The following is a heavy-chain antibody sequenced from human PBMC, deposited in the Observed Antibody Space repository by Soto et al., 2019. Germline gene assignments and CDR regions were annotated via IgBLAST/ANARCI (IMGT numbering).Heavy chain of an antibody. D-gene: IGHD4-17*01. CDR1: GGSISTSAW. V-gene: IGHV4-4*02. J-gene: IGHJ5*02. CDR3: ARDFSDYGDYSGWFDP. Sequence: QLQLQESGPGLVKPSGTLSLTCTVSGGSISTSAWWSWVRQSPGKGLEWIGEIYHSGSINYSPSFTSRVTISVDKSQNQFSLRLTSVTAADTAVYYCARDFSDYGDYSGWFDPWGQGALVTVSS. CDR2: IYHSGSI.